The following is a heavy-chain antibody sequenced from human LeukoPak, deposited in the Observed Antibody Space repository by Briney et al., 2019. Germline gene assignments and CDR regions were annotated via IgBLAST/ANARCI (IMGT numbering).Heavy chain of an antibody. D-gene: IGHD3-22*01. Sequence: QPGGSLRLSCAASGFTFSSYWMHWVRQAPGKGLVWVSRIKSDGVSTTYADSVKGRFTISRDNAKNTLYLQMNSLRAEDTAVYYCARVTYYYDSSGTGNYWGQGTLVTVSS. J-gene: IGHJ4*02. CDR2: IKSDGVST. CDR3: ARVTYYYDSSGTGNY. V-gene: IGHV3-74*01. CDR1: GFTFSSYW.